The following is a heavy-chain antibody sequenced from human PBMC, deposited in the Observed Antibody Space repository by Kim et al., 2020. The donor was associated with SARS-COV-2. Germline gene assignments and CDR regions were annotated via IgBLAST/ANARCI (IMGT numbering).Heavy chain of an antibody. Sequence: GSLRLSCAASGFTFTNYAMTWVRQAPGKGLDWVSTISGAGGTIYYADSVKGRFIISRDNSKNTLYLQMNSLRAEDTAFYYCARVTTQRYASSWSYWGQGTLVTVSS. CDR2: ISGAGGTI. D-gene: IGHD6-13*01. CDR3: ARVTTQRYASSWSY. CDR1: GFTFTNYA. J-gene: IGHJ4*02. V-gene: IGHV3-23*01.